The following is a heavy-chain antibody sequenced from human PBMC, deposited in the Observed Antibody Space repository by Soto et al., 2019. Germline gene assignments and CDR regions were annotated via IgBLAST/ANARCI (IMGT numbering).Heavy chain of an antibody. V-gene: IGHV4-39*01. CDR1: GGSISSSSYY. Sequence: SETLSLTCTVSGGSISSSSYYWGWIRQPPGKGLEWIGSIYYSGSTYYNPSLKSRVTISVDTSKNQFSLELSSVTAADTAVYYCARHTGYSYGYGYYYGMDVWGQGTTVTVSS. D-gene: IGHD5-18*01. CDR3: ARHTGYSYGYGYYYGMDV. J-gene: IGHJ6*02. CDR2: IYYSGST.